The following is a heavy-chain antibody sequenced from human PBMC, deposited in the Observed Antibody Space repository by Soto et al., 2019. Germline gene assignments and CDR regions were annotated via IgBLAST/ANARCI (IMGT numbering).Heavy chain of an antibody. V-gene: IGHV4-34*01. CDR3: ARCGRQHLIPTPISYKIDY. J-gene: IGHJ4*02. CDR1: GGSFSGYY. CDR2: INHSGST. D-gene: IGHD6-13*01. Sequence: QVQLQQWGAGLLKHSEPLSLTCAVYGGSFSGYYWSWIRQPPGKGLGWIGEINHSGSTNYNPSLKSRVTISVDMSKSQFSLKLNSVTAAYTAVYYCARCGRQHLIPTPISYKIDYWVQGTRVSVCS.